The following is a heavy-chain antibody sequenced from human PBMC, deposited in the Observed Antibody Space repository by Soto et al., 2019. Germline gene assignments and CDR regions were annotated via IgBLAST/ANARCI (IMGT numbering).Heavy chain of an antibody. CDR2: ISAHNGNT. D-gene: IGHD3-10*01. V-gene: IGHV1-18*01. CDR1: GYGFTTYG. Sequence: QIHLVQSGAEVKKPGASVKVSCKGSGYGFTTYGITWVRQAPGQGLEWMAWISAHNGNTNYAQKLQGRVTVTRDTSTCTACRELRRLRSDVTGVYYCARGRYGEYWCKGALVNVSS. J-gene: IGHJ4*02. CDR3: ARGRYGEY.